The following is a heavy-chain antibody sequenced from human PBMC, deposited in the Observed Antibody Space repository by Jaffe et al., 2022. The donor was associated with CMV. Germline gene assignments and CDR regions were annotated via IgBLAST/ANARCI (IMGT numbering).Heavy chain of an antibody. D-gene: IGHD1-26*01. CDR2: IYYSGST. CDR3: ARKVGATGHNDY. J-gene: IGHJ4*02. V-gene: IGHV4-39*01. CDR1: GGSISSSSYY. Sequence: QLQLQESGPGLVKPSETLSLTCTVSGGSISSSSYYWGWIRQPPGKGLEWIGSIYYSGSTYYNPSLKSRVTISVDTSKNQFSLKLSSVTAADTAVYYCARKVGATGHNDYWGQGTLVTVSS.